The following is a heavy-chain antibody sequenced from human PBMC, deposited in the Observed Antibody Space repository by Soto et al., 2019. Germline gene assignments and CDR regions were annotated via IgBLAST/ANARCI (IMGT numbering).Heavy chain of an antibody. Sequence: EVQLLESGGDLVQPGGSLRLSCAASGFNVGAFAANWVRQAPGKGLEWVSGISVSDAFIYYADSVRGRFSISRDASENILYLQMNSLTVDDTALYYCTRETVAGITGLDYWGPGTLVTVSS. V-gene: IGHV3-23*01. J-gene: IGHJ4*02. CDR2: ISVSDAFI. CDR3: TRETVAGITGLDY. CDR1: GFNVGAFA. D-gene: IGHD1-20*01.